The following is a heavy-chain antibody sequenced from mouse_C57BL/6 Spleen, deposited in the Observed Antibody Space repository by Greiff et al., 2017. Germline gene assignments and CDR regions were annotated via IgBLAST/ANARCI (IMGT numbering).Heavy chain of an antibody. D-gene: IGHD1-1*01. Sequence: EVKLEESGPGLVKPSQSLSLTCSVTGYSFTGGYYWNLIRQFPGNKLEWMGYISYDGSNNYNPSLKNRISITRGASKNQFFLKLNSRTTEDAATYYCARMGYYYGSRYFDVWGTGTTVTVSS. CDR2: ISYDGSN. CDR3: ARMGYYYGSRYFDV. J-gene: IGHJ1*03. V-gene: IGHV3-6*01. CDR1: GYSFTGGYY.